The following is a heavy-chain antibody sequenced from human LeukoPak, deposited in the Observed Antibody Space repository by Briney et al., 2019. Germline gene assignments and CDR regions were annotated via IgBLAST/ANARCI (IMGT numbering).Heavy chain of an antibody. J-gene: IGHJ5*02. V-gene: IGHV4-59*01. Sequence: SETLSLTCTVSGGSISSYYWSWIRQPPGKGLEWIGYIYYSGSTKYNPSLKSRVTISVDTSKNQISLKVRSATAADTAVYYCARTTEDCSSTSCYQYWFDPWGQGTLVTVSS. CDR1: GGSISSYY. D-gene: IGHD2-2*01. CDR3: ARTTEDCSSTSCYQYWFDP. CDR2: IYYSGST.